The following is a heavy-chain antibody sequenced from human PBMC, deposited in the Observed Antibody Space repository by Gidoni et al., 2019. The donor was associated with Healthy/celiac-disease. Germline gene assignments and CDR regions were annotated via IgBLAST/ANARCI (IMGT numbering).Heavy chain of an antibody. CDR3: AAELREYYYYGMDV. Sequence: QVQLVQSGAEVQKPGSSVKVSCKASGVTLSSHTISWVRQAPGQALEWMGRIIPILGIANYAQEFQGRVTITADKSTSTAYMELSSLRSEDTAVYYCAAELREYYYYGMDVWGQGTTVTVSS. D-gene: IGHD1-7*01. J-gene: IGHJ6*02. CDR1: GVTLSSHT. CDR2: IIPILGIA. V-gene: IGHV1-69*02.